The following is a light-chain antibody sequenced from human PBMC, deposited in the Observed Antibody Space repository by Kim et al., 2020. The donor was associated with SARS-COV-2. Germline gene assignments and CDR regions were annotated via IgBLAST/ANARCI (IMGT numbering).Light chain of an antibody. Sequence: INCHSSQSFLYTSNNQNFFALAWYQQKPGQPPKVLVYWASTRESWVPDRFSGSGSGTNFTLTITSLQAEDVAVYYCHQYYTTPQTFGQGTKVDIK. CDR1: QSFLYTSNNQNF. CDR3: HQYYTTPQT. CDR2: WAS. J-gene: IGKJ1*01. V-gene: IGKV4-1*01.